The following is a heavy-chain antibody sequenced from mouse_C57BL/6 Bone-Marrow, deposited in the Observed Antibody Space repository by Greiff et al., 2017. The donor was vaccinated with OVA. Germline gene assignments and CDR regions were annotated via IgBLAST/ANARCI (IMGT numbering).Heavy chain of an antibody. CDR1: GYTFTSYG. CDR2: IYPRSGNT. Sequence: QVQLKQSGAELARPGASVKLSCKASGYTFTSYGISWVKQRTGQGLEWIVEIYPRSGNTYYNEKFKGKATLTADKSSSTAYMELRSLTSEDSAVYFCASYYFDYWGQGTTLTVSS. J-gene: IGHJ2*01. CDR3: ASYYFDY. V-gene: IGHV1-81*01.